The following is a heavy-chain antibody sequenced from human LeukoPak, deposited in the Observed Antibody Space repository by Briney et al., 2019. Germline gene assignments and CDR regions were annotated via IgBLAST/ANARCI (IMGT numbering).Heavy chain of an antibody. D-gene: IGHD4-23*01. CDR3: ARHVIGGGNSGRWFDP. CDR1: GYTFISYG. V-gene: IGHV1-18*01. J-gene: IGHJ5*02. CDR2: INAYTGNT. Sequence: ASVKVSCKASGYTFISYGFTWVRQAPGQGLEWMGWINAYTGNTNYAQKLQGRVTMTTDTSTSTAYMELRSLRSDDTAVYYCARHVIGGGNSGRWFDPWGQGTLVTVSS.